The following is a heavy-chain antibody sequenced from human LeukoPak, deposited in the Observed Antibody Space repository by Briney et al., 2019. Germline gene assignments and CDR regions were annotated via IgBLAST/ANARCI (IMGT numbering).Heavy chain of an antibody. Sequence: GGSLRLPCAASGFTFSSYAIHWVRQAPGKGLEWVAVVSYDGSDKYYADSVKGRFTISRDNSKNTLYLQMNSLTTEDTAVYYCARDQSAGYSSSGSSSWGRLGDWGQGTLVTVSS. D-gene: IGHD6-13*01. CDR1: GFTFSSYA. CDR2: VSYDGSDK. CDR3: ARDQSAGYSSSGSSSWGRLGD. J-gene: IGHJ4*02. V-gene: IGHV3-30-3*01.